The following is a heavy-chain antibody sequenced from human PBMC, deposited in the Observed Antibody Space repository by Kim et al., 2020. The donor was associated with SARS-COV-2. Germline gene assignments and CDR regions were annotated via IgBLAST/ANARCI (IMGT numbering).Heavy chain of an antibody. Sequence: SVKVSCKASGGTFSSYAISWVRQAPGQGLEWMGGIIPIFGTANYAQKFQGRVTITADESTSTAYMELSSLRSEDTAVYYCARGDIVVVPAAIKVGNYYYGMDVWGQGTTVTVSS. CDR1: GGTFSSYA. V-gene: IGHV1-69*13. CDR2: IIPIFGTA. J-gene: IGHJ6*02. CDR3: ARGDIVVVPAAIKVGNYYYGMDV. D-gene: IGHD2-2*02.